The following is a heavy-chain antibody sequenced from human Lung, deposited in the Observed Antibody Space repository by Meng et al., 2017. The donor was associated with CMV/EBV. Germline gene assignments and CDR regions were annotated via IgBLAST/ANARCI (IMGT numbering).Heavy chain of an antibody. CDR1: GFTFGDYG. D-gene: IGHD2-2*02. CDR2: IRTKVYGEAT. CDR3: AKFRGCTEEGTSCYSFYYYYYGMDV. V-gene: IGHV3-49*04. J-gene: IGHJ6*02. Sequence: GGSLRLSCTGSGFTFGDYGISWVRQAPGKGLEGVGLIRTKVYGEATEYAAAVKGRFTISRDDSKNIAYLQMNSLRAEDTAVYYCAKFRGCTEEGTSCYSFYYYYYGMDVWGQGTTVTVSS.